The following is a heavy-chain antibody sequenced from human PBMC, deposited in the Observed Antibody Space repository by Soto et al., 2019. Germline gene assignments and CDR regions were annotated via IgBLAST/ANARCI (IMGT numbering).Heavy chain of an antibody. D-gene: IGHD5-18*01. V-gene: IGHV4-34*01. J-gene: IGHJ4*02. Sequence: SETLSLTCAVYGGSFSGYYWSWMRQPPGKGLEWIGEINHSGSTNYNPSLKSRVTISVDTSKNQFSLKLSSVTAADTAVYYCAREGYSYAPFDYWGQGTLVTVSS. CDR1: GGSFSGYY. CDR3: AREGYSYAPFDY. CDR2: INHSGST.